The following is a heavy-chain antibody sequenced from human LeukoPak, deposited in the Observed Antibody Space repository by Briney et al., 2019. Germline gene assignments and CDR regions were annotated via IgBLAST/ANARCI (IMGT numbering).Heavy chain of an antibody. Sequence: KPSETLSLTCTVSGGSINKYYWSWIRQSPGKGLEWLGYVHDSAGTIYNPSLKSRVTISVGTSKTQFSLKLSSVTAADTAVYYCARDQYYYDSSGYSYWYFDLWGRGTLVTVSS. D-gene: IGHD3-22*01. CDR1: GGSINKYY. CDR3: ARDQYYYDSSGYSYWYFDL. V-gene: IGHV4-59*12. CDR2: VHDSAGT. J-gene: IGHJ2*01.